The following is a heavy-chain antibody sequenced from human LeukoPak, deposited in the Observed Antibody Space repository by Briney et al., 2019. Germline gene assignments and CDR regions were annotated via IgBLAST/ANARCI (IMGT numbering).Heavy chain of an antibody. CDR1: GFTFSSYG. D-gene: IGHD6-13*01. Sequence: GRSLRLSCAASGFTFSSYGMHWVRQAPGKGLEWVAVISYDGSNKYYADSVKGRFTISRDNSKNTLYLQMNSLRAEDTAVYYCASEDYSSSWYGSYYYGMEVWGKGTTVTVSS. CDR3: ASEDYSSSWYGSYYYGMEV. V-gene: IGHV3-30*03. CDR2: ISYDGSNK. J-gene: IGHJ6*04.